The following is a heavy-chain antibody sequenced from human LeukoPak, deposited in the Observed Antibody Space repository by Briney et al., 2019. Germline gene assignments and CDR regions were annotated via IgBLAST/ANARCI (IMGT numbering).Heavy chain of an antibody. CDR2: IYYSGST. D-gene: IGHD2-21*02. J-gene: IGHJ2*01. CDR3: ARAFGVVTATPLWYFDL. CDR1: GGSISSGSYY. Sequence: PSQTLSLTCTVSGGSISSGSYYWGWIRQPPGKGLEWIGSIYYSGSTYYNPSLKSRVTISVDTSKNQFSLKLSSVTAADTAVYYCARAFGVVTATPLWYFDLWGRGTLVTVSS. V-gene: IGHV4-39*07.